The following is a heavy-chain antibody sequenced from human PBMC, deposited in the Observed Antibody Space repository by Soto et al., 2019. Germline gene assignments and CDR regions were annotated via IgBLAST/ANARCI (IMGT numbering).Heavy chain of an antibody. Sequence: SETLSLTCTVSDGSISSYYWSWIRQPPGKGLEWIGYIYYSGSTNYNPSLKSRVTISVDTSKNQFSPKLSSVTAADTAVYYCARETSSGWMDYWRQGTRVTVSS. CDR2: IYYSGST. V-gene: IGHV4-59*01. J-gene: IGHJ4*02. CDR3: ARETSSGWMDY. D-gene: IGHD6-19*01. CDR1: DGSISSYY.